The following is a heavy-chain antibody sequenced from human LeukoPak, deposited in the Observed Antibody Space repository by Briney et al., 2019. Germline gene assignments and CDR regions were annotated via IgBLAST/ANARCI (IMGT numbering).Heavy chain of an antibody. CDR3: AGYSCGWFGAFHI. CDR1: GFTFSDYY. V-gene: IGHV3-11*04. J-gene: IGHJ3*02. Sequence: PGGSLRLSCAASGFTFSDYYMSWIRQAPGKGLEWLSYIISTGGTIYYADSVKGRFTISRDNAKNSLYLQMNSLRAEDTAVYYCAGYSCGWFGAFHIWGQGTMVTVSS. D-gene: IGHD6-19*01. CDR2: IISTGGTI.